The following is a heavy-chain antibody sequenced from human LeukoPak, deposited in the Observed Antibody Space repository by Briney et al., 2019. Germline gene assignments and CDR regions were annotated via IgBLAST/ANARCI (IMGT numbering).Heavy chain of an antibody. CDR3: ARDQGLTAPPPYGLDV. V-gene: IGHV1-69*04. D-gene: IGHD5-18*01. CDR1: GGTFSSSA. J-gene: IGHJ6*02. Sequence: SVKVSCKASGGTFSSSAITWVRQAPGQGLEWMGRIIPVLNITNYAQKFQGSVTITADTSTSTAYMELSSLRSEETAVYYCARDQGLTAPPPYGLDVWGQGTTVTVSS. CDR2: IIPVLNIT.